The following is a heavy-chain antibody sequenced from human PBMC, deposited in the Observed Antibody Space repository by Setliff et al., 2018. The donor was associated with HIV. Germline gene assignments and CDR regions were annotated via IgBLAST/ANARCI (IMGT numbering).Heavy chain of an antibody. CDR2: ISPYNGNT. CDR3: ARVSRSGWFFDW. Sequence: ASVKVSCKASGYTFSNYGISWVRQAPGQGLEWMGWISPYNGNTNYVQKLQGRVTITTDESTSTAYMELRSLRSDDTAVYYCARVSRSGWFFDWWGQGSLVTAPQ. CDR1: GYTFSNYG. V-gene: IGHV1-18*01. D-gene: IGHD6-19*01. J-gene: IGHJ4*02.